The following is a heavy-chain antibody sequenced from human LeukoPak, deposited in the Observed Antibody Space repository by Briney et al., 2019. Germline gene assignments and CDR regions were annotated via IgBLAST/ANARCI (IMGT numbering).Heavy chain of an antibody. CDR1: GFPFRDYA. D-gene: IGHD3-22*01. J-gene: IGHJ3*02. V-gene: IGHV3-49*04. CDR3: TRDPYYFDSSGYYHHAYDI. Sequence: GGSLRLSCTGFGFPFRDYAVRWVRQAPGKGLECIGFIRSKVYGGTTEYAASVKGRFTISRDDSKSIAYLQMNSLKTEDTAVYYCTRDPYYFDSSGYYHHAYDIWGQGTMVAVSS. CDR2: IRSKVYGGTT.